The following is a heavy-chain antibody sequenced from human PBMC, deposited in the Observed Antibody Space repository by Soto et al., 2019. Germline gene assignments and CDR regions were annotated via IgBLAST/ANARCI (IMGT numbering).Heavy chain of an antibody. J-gene: IGHJ6*03. Sequence: SETLSLTCTVSGGSISSYYWSWIRQPPGKGLEWIGYIYYSGSTNYNPSLKSRVTISVDTSKNQFSLKLGSVTAADTAVYYCARRKSHGSGIWGSSLRYYYYMDVWGKGTTVTVSS. CDR2: IYYSGST. D-gene: IGHD3-10*01. CDR3: ARRKSHGSGIWGSSLRYYYYMDV. V-gene: IGHV4-59*08. CDR1: GGSISSYY.